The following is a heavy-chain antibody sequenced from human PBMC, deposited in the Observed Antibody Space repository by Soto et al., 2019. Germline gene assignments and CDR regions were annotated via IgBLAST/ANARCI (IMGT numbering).Heavy chain of an antibody. J-gene: IGHJ6*02. CDR1: GFTFSSYG. CDR2: ISYDGSNK. Sequence: PGGSLRLSCAASGFTFSSYGMHWVRQAPGKGLGWVAVISYDGSNKYYADSVKGRFTISRDNSKNTLYLQMSSLRAEDTAVYYCVKDGSSGWPYYYGMDVWGQGTTVTVSS. D-gene: IGHD6-19*01. V-gene: IGHV3-30*18. CDR3: VKDGSSGWPYYYGMDV.